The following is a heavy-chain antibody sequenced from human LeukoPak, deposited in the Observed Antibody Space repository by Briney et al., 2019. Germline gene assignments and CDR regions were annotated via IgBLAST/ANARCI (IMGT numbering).Heavy chain of an antibody. J-gene: IGHJ1*01. D-gene: IGHD2-15*01. CDR1: GFTFSSYG. V-gene: IGHV3-33*01. Sequence: GGSLRLSCAASGFTFSSYGMHWVRQVPGKGLEGVAVIWHDGGRTYYADSVKGRFTVSRDNSKNTLDLQMNSLRAEDTAVYYCARDRCSGGSCDSGAEYYQHWGQGTLVTVSS. CDR3: ARDRCSGGSCDSGAEYYQH. CDR2: IWHDGGRT.